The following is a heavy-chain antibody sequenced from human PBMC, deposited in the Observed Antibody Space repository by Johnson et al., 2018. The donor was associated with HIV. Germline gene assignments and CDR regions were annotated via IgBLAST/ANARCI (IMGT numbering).Heavy chain of an antibody. CDR2: ISYDGSNK. Sequence: QVQLVESGGGVVQPGRSLRLSCAVSGFTFSSYGMHWVRRAPGKGLEWVAVISYDGSNKYYAASVTGRFTISRDNAKNSLYLQMNSPRAEDTAVYYCARALPWYYGSGSYPDAFDIWGQGTMVTVSS. J-gene: IGHJ3*02. CDR3: ARALPWYYGSGSYPDAFDI. CDR1: GFTFSSYG. V-gene: IGHV3-33*08. D-gene: IGHD3-10*01.